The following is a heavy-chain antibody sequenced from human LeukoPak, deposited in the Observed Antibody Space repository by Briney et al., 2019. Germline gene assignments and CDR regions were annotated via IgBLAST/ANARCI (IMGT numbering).Heavy chain of an antibody. D-gene: IGHD6-6*01. CDR3: ARDIIAARPDDY. Sequence: GGSLRLSCAASGFTFSSYAMHWVRQAPGKGLEWVAVISYDGSNKYYADSVKGRFTISRDNSKSTLYLQMNSLRAEDTAVYYCARDIIAARPDDYWGQGILVTVSS. CDR2: ISYDGSNK. V-gene: IGHV3-30-3*01. CDR1: GFTFSSYA. J-gene: IGHJ4*02.